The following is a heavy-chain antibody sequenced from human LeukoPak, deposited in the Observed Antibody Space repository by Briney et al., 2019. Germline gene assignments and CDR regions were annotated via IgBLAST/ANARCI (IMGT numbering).Heavy chain of an antibody. V-gene: IGHV4-39*01. CDR2: IYYSGST. CDR3: ARHPDDWSHTGYSDY. Sequence: SETLSLTCTVSGGSISSSSYYWGWIRQPPGKGLEWIGSIYYSGSTNYNPSLKSRVTISLDTSKNQFSLMLSSVTAADTAAYYCARHPDDWSHTGYSDYWGQGTMVTVSS. D-gene: IGHD3-9*01. J-gene: IGHJ4*02. CDR1: GGSISSSSYY.